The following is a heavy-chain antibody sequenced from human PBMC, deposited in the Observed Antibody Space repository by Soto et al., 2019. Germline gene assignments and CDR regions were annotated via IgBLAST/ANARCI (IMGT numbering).Heavy chain of an antibody. D-gene: IGHD3-3*01. CDR2: ISYDGSNK. CDR3: AREGLRFLEWLLPNRAFDY. Sequence: GGSLRLSCAASGFTFSSYAMHWVRQAPGKGLEWVAVISYDGSNKYYADSVEGRFTISRDNSKNTLYLQMNSLRAEDTAVYYCAREGLRFLEWLLPNRAFDYWGQGTLVTVSS. CDR1: GFTFSSYA. J-gene: IGHJ4*02. V-gene: IGHV3-30-3*01.